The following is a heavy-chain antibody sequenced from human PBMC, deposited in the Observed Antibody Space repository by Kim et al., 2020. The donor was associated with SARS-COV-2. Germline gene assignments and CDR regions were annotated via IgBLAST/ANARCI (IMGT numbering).Heavy chain of an antibody. CDR3: AKAPRWFGELHNYFDY. V-gene: IGHV3-9*01. CDR2: ISWNSGSI. J-gene: IGHJ4*02. Sequence: GGSLRLSCAASGFTFDDYAMHWVRQAPGKGLEWVSGISWNSGSIGYADSVKGRFTISRDNAKNSLYLQMNSLRAEDTALYYCAKAPRWFGELHNYFDYWGQGTLVTVSS. CDR1: GFTFDDYA. D-gene: IGHD3-10*01.